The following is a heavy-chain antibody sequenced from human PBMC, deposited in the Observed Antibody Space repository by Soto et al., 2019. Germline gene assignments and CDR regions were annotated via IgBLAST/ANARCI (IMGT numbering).Heavy chain of an antibody. D-gene: IGHD5-12*01. CDR1: GFTVGSNY. Sequence: EVQLVESGGGLIQPGGSLRLSCAVSGFTVGSNYMNWVRQAPGKGLEWVSVIYSGGSTYYADSVKGRFTISRDNSKNTLYLQMNSLRVEDTAVYYCARSIHAWLQLGYGMDVWGQGTTVTVSS. J-gene: IGHJ6*02. CDR2: IYSGGST. CDR3: ARSIHAWLQLGYGMDV. V-gene: IGHV3-53*01.